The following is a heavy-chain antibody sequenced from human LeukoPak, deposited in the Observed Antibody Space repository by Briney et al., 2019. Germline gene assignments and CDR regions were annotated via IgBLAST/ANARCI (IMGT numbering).Heavy chain of an antibody. CDR2: IKQDGREK. CDR3: AKVLWFGGKYFDY. J-gene: IGHJ4*02. V-gene: IGHV3-7*03. D-gene: IGHD3-10*01. Sequence: PGGSLRLSCAVSGFTYSRFWMTWVRQAPGKGLEWVANIKQDGREKNYVDSVKGRFTISRDNAKNSLYLQMNSLRAEDTAVYYCAKVLWFGGKYFDYWGQGTLVTVSS. CDR1: GFTYSRFW.